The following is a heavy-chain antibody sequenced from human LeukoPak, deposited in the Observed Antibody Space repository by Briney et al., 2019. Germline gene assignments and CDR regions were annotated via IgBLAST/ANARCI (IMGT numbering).Heavy chain of an antibody. CDR2: IYSGGST. CDR3: ARAYQLLWEAYFDY. Sequence: GGSLRLSCAASGFTFSSYAMSWVRQAPGKGLEWVSVIYSGGSTYYADSVKGRFTVSRDNSKNTLYLQMNSLRAEDTAVYYCARAYQLLWEAYFDYWGQGTLVTVSS. V-gene: IGHV3-66*01. CDR1: GFTFSSYA. J-gene: IGHJ4*02. D-gene: IGHD2-2*01.